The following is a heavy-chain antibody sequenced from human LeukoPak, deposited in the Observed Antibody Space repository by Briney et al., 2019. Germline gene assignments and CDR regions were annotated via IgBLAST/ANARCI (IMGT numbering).Heavy chain of an antibody. J-gene: IGHJ6*03. Sequence: SETLSLTCAVYGGSFSGYYWSWIRQTPGKGLEWIGEINHSGSTNYNPSFKSRVTISVDTSKNQFSLKLSSVTAADTAVYYCARGLGSGSYWSYYYMDVWGKGTTVTVSS. V-gene: IGHV4-34*01. D-gene: IGHD3-10*01. CDR3: ARGLGSGSYWSYYYMDV. CDR2: INHSGST. CDR1: GGSFSGYY.